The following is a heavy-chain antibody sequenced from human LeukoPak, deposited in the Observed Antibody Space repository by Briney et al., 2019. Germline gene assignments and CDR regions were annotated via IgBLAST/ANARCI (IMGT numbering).Heavy chain of an antibody. CDR1: GFTFSSYS. J-gene: IGHJ4*02. CDR2: ITSSSSYI. D-gene: IGHD4-11*01. V-gene: IGHV3-21*01. CDR3: VRLYDDYTNGHFDS. Sequence: RGSLRLSCAASGFTFSSYSMNWVRQAPGKGLEWVSSITSSSSYIYYADSVKGRFTISRDNAKNSLYLQLNSLRAEDTAVYYCVRLYDDYTNGHFDSWGQGTLVTVSS.